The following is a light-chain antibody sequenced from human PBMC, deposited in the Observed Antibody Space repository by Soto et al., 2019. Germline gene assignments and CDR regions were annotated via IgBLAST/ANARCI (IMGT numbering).Light chain of an antibody. CDR2: EVN. V-gene: IGLV2-8*01. CDR3: SSYAGSNNYV. CDR1: SSDVGGYNY. Sequence: QSVLTQPPSASGSPGQSVTISCTGTSSDVGGYNYVSWYQQHPGKAPKLIIYEVNKLPSGVPDRFSGSKSGNTASLTVSGLQAEDEADYYCSSYAGSNNYVFGTGTKVTVL. J-gene: IGLJ1*01.